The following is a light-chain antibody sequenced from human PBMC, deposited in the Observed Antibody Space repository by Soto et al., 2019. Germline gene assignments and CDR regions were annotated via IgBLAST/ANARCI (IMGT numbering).Light chain of an antibody. CDR3: QQYDSYSWT. CDR2: DAS. CDR1: QSISSG. Sequence: TQSLPILSASVADTVTISCRASQSISSGLAWYQQKPGKAPKLLIYDASSLESGVPSRFSGSGSATEFTLTISGLQPDDFATYYCQQYDSYSWTFGQGTKV. J-gene: IGKJ1*01. V-gene: IGKV1-5*01.